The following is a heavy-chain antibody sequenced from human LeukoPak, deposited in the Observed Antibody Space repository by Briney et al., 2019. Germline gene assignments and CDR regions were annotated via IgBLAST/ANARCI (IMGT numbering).Heavy chain of an antibody. J-gene: IGHJ4*02. D-gene: IGHD3-10*01. CDR1: GGSISNYD. V-gene: IGHV4-59*01. Sequence: SETLSLTCTVSGGSISNYDWNWIRQPPGKGLEWIGYIHYSGRSYYNPSLKSRVTMSVDTSQNQFSLKLSYVSAADTAVYFCASGTSNYYWKFDSWGQGTLVTVSS. CDR3: ASGTSNYYWKFDS. CDR2: IHYSGRS.